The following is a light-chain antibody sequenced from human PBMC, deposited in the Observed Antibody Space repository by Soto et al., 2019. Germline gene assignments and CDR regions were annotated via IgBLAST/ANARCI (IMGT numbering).Light chain of an antibody. Sequence: EIVLTQSPGTLSLSPGERATLSCRASQSVSSSYLAWYQQKPGQAPRLLIYGASSRATGIPDRFSGSGSGTAYTLTISSLEPEDFAVYYCQQYGSSPPWTFGQGTKVEIK. CDR3: QQYGSSPPWT. CDR2: GAS. CDR1: QSVSSSY. V-gene: IGKV3-20*01. J-gene: IGKJ1*01.